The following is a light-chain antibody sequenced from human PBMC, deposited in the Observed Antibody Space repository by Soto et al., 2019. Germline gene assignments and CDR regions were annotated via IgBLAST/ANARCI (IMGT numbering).Light chain of an antibody. CDR3: CSYARGNTFV. V-gene: IGLV2-23*03. J-gene: IGLJ1*01. CDR1: SSDVGSYNL. CDR2: EGS. Sequence: QSVLTQPASVSGSPGQSITISCTGTSSDVGSYNLVSWYQQHPDKAPKVMIHEGSKRPSGVSGRFSGSKSGNTASLTISGLQAEDEADYYCCSYARGNTFVFGTGTQLTVL.